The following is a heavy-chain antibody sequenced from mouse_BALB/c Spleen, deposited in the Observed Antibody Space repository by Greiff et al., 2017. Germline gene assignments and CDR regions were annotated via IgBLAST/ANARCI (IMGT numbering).Heavy chain of an antibody. CDR2: ISYSGST. V-gene: IGHV3-2*02. D-gene: IGHD1-1*01. CDR3: ARNYGSSYDYFDY. Sequence: ESGPGLVKPSQSLSLTCTVTGYSITSDYAWNWIRQFPGNKLEWMGYISYSGSTSYNPSLKSRISITRDTSKNQFFLQLNSVTTEDTATYYCARNYGSSYDYFDYWGQGTTLTVSS. CDR1: GYSITSDYA. J-gene: IGHJ2*01.